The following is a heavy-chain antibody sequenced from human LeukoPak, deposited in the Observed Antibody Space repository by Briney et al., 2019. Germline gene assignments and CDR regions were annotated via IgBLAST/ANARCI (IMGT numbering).Heavy chain of an antibody. Sequence: PSETLSLTCTVSGGSIRGYFWSWIRQPPGKGLEWIGYIYYTGSTSYNPSLTSRVTISLDTSKNQFSLRLSSVTAADTAIYYCARYTTSTLPDWFDPWGQGTLVTVSS. CDR2: IYYTGST. D-gene: IGHD2/OR15-2a*01. J-gene: IGHJ5*02. CDR1: GGSIRGYF. CDR3: ARYTTSTLPDWFDP. V-gene: IGHV4-59*08.